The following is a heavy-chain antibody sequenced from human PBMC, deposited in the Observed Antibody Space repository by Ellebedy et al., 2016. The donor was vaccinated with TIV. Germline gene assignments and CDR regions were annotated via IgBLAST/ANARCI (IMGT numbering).Heavy chain of an antibody. CDR3: MRGGGVTPDY. V-gene: IGHV3-7*01. D-gene: IGHD3-3*01. Sequence: PGGSLRLSCAASGFSFRSYWMTWVRQPPGKGLEWVANINEDGNEIHYVDSVRGRFTISRDNAKNSLYLQMNRLRIEDMAVYYCMRGGGVTPDYWGQGTLVTVSS. CDR2: INEDGNEI. J-gene: IGHJ4*02. CDR1: GFSFRSYW.